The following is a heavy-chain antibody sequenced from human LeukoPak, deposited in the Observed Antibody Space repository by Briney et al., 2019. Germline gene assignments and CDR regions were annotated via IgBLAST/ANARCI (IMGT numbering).Heavy chain of an antibody. Sequence: GASVKVSCKASGYTFTSYGISWVRQAPGQGLEWMGWISAYNGNTNYAQKLQGRVTITRDTSASTAYMELSSLRSEDTAVYYCARGSETTGYCSGGSCYSWSVAFDIWGQGAMVTVSS. J-gene: IGHJ3*02. CDR1: GYTFTSYG. CDR3: ARGSETTGYCSGGSCYSWSVAFDI. D-gene: IGHD2-15*01. CDR2: ISAYNGNT. V-gene: IGHV1-18*01.